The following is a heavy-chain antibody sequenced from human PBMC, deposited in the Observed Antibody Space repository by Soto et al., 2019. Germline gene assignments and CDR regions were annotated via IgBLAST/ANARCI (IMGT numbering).Heavy chain of an antibody. D-gene: IGHD2-2*01. CDR3: AREGREYQLLASSNWDDYGMYV. Sequence: ASGKVSCKASGYTFTSYGISWVRQAPGQGLEWMGWISAYNGNTNYAQKLQGRVTMTTDTSTSTAYMELRSLRSDDTAVYYCAREGREYQLLASSNWDDYGMYVWGQGTTDTVSS. CDR2: ISAYNGNT. V-gene: IGHV1-18*01. CDR1: GYTFTSYG. J-gene: IGHJ6*02.